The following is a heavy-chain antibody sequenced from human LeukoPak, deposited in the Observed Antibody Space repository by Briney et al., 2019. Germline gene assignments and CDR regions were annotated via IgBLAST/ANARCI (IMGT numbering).Heavy chain of an antibody. Sequence: ASEKVSRKASGYTFTSYYMHWVRQAPGQGLEWMGIINPSGGSTSYAQKFQGRVTMTRDTSTSTVYMELSSLRSEDTAVYYCAREGAGTAYHFDYWGQGTLVTVSS. CDR1: GYTFTSYY. V-gene: IGHV1-46*01. J-gene: IGHJ4*02. CDR3: AREGAGTAYHFDY. CDR2: INPSGGST. D-gene: IGHD1-1*01.